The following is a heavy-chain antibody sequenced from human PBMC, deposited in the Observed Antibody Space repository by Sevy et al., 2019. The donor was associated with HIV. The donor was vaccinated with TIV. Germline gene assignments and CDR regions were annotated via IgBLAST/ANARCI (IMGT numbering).Heavy chain of an antibody. CDR2: VNSDGSNT. V-gene: IGHV3-74*01. D-gene: IGHD1-26*01. Sequence: GGSLRLSCATSGFTFSSYWFHWVRQAPGKGVEWVTGVNSDGSNTNYADSVKGRFTISRDCGKDTLCLEMNALRAEDTAVYFCVAANSWEDYWGQGTLVTVSS. J-gene: IGHJ4*02. CDR1: GFTFSSYW. CDR3: VAANSWEDY.